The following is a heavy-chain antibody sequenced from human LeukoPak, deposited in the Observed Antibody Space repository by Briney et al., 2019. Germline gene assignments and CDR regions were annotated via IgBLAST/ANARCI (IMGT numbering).Heavy chain of an antibody. Sequence: SETLSLTCAVYGGSFSGYYWGWIRQPPGKGLEGMGEINHSGSTNYNPSLKSRVTISVDTSKHQFSLKLSSVTAAATALYYCARGPPEPNYYDSSGYAITYWGQGPLVTVST. J-gene: IGHJ4*02. V-gene: IGHV4-34*01. D-gene: IGHD3-22*01. CDR1: GGSFSGYY. CDR3: ARGPPEPNYYDSSGYAITY. CDR2: INHSGST.